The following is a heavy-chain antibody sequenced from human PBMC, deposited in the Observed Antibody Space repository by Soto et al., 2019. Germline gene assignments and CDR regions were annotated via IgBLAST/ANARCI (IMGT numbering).Heavy chain of an antibody. V-gene: IGHV3-7*01. J-gene: IGHJ3*02. CDR2: IKQDGSHT. Sequence: GGSLRLSCAASKFMFSNYWMTWVRQAPGKGLEWVANIKQDGSHTYYLDSVKGRFAISRDNAKNSVYLQMNSLRAEDTAVYYCARDRTPDAFGICGQGTMVTVSS. CDR3: ARDRTPDAFGI. CDR1: KFMFSNYW.